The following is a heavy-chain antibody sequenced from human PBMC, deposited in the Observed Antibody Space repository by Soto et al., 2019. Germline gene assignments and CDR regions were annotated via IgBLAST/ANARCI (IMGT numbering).Heavy chain of an antibody. D-gene: IGHD4-17*01. CDR2: IYWDDDK. Sequence: QITLKESGPTLVRPAQTLTLTCDFSGFSLSTYHMGVAWIRHPPGKALEWLALIYWDDDKRYSPSLKDRLAISKGTSSNQVVLTITNMDPGDTATYFCAHAGDYDLLTFDHWGPGTLVTVSS. CDR1: GFSLSTYHMG. CDR3: AHAGDYDLLTFDH. J-gene: IGHJ4*02. V-gene: IGHV2-5*02.